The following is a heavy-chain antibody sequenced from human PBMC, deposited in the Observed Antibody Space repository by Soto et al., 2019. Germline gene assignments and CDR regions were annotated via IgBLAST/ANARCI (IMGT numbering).Heavy chain of an antibody. J-gene: IGHJ2*01. Sequence: GGLRLSCGASGVTFRGSSLDWGRPGSGEGVGGVGRIRSKANSYATAYAASVKGRFTTSRDDSKNTAYLQMNSLKTEDTAVYYCTRHAPFGYGDTSYWYFDLWGRGTLVTVSS. D-gene: IGHD4-17*01. CDR1: GVTFRGSS. CDR2: IRSKANSYAT. CDR3: TRHAPFGYGDTSYWYFDL. V-gene: IGHV3-73*01.